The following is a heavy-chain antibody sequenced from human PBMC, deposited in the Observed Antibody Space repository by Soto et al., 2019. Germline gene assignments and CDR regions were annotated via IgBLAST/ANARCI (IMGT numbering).Heavy chain of an antibody. CDR1: GGSISSGGYY. J-gene: IGHJ4*02. CDR3: ATDNYYGSGNDY. Sequence: SETLSLTCTVSGGSISSGGYYWSWIRQHPGKGLEWIGYIYYSGSTYYNPSLKSRVTISVDTSKNQFSLKLSSVTAADTAVYYGATDNYYGSGNDYWRQGTLVTVSS. D-gene: IGHD3-10*01. CDR2: IYYSGST. V-gene: IGHV4-31*03.